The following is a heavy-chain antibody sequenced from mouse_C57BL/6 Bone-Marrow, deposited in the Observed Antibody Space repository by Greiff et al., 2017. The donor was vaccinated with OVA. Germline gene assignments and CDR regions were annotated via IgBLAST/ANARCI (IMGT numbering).Heavy chain of an antibody. V-gene: IGHV5-12*01. J-gene: IGHJ3*01. Sequence: EVNVVESGGGLVQPGGSLKLSCAASGFTFSDYYMYWVRQTPEKRLEWVAYISNGGGSTYYPDTVKGRFTISRDNAKNTLYLQMSRLKSEDTAMYYCARHISSGYEFAYWGQGTLVTVSA. CDR2: ISNGGGST. D-gene: IGHD3-2*02. CDR3: ARHISSGYEFAY. CDR1: GFTFSDYY.